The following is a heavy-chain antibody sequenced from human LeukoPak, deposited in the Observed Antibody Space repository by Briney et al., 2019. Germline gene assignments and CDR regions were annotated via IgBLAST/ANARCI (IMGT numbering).Heavy chain of an antibody. CDR3: ARDGRFSDWFDP. CDR2: IYTSGST. V-gene: IGHV4-61*02. Sequence: SQTLSLTCTVSGGSISSGSYYWSWIRQPAGKGLEWIGRIYTSGSTNYNPSLKSRVTISVDTSKNQFSLKLSSVTAAATAVYYCARDGRFSDWFDPSGQGTLVTVSS. CDR1: GGSISSGSYY. J-gene: IGHJ5*02.